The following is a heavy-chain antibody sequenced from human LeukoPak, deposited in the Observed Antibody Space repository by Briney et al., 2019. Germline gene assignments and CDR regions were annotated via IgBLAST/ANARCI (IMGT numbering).Heavy chain of an antibody. CDR1: GYTFTSYY. Sequence: ASVKVSCKASGYTFTSYYMHWVRQAPGQGLEWMGIINPSGGSTSYAQKFQGRVTMTRDTSTSTVYMELSSLRSEDTAVYYCARKVVVAATPYYYYYGMDVWGQGTTVTVSS. CDR2: INPSGGST. CDR3: ARKVVVAATPYYYYYGMDV. V-gene: IGHV1-46*01. D-gene: IGHD2-15*01. J-gene: IGHJ6*02.